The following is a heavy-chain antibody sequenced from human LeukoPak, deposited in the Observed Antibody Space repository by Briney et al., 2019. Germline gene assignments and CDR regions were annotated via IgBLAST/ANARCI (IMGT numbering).Heavy chain of an antibody. V-gene: IGHV4-31*03. CDR2: MYYSGTT. D-gene: IGHD3-10*01. CDR1: GGSINSAGYY. Sequence: SETLSLTCTVPGGSINSAGYYWSWIRQHPGKGLEWIGYMYYSGTTYYNPSLKSRVIISVDMSKNQFSLKLSSVTAADTAVYYCARDAEYYYGSGSYSSGIDVWGQGTTVTVSS. J-gene: IGHJ6*02. CDR3: ARDAEYYYGSGSYSSGIDV.